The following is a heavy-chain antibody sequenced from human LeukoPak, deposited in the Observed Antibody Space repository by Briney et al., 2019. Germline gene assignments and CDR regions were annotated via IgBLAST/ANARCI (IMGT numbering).Heavy chain of an antibody. CDR2: ISGSGGST. CDR1: GFTFSSFG. D-gene: IGHD2/OR15-2a*01. V-gene: IGHV3-23*01. J-gene: IGHJ4*02. Sequence: PGGSLRLSCAASGFTFSSFGMSWVRQAPGKGLDWVSAISGSGGSTYHADSVKGRFTISRDNSKNTLYLQMNSLRAEDTAVYYCAKDHTSYFDYWGQGTLVTVSS. CDR3: AKDHTSYFDY.